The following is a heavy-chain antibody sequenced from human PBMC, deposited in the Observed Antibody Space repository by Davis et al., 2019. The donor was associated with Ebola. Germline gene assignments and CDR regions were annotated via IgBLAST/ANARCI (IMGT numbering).Heavy chain of an antibody. V-gene: IGHV3-53*04. D-gene: IGHD4-17*01. J-gene: IGHJ3*02. CDR1: GFTVSSNY. Sequence: PGGSLRLSCAASGFTVSSNYMSWVRQAPGKGLEWVSVIYSGGSTYYADSVKGRFTISRHNSKNTLYLQMNSLRAEDTAVYYCARGLHGDYDGAFDIWGQGTMVTVSS. CDR2: IYSGGST. CDR3: ARGLHGDYDGAFDI.